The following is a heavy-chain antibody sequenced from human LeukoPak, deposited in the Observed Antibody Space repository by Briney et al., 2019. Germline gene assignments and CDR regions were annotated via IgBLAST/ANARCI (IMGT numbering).Heavy chain of an antibody. CDR1: GFTFSSYG. Sequence: PGGSLRLSCAASGFTFSSYGMHWVRQAPGKGLEWVAVISYDGSNKYYADSVKGRFTISRDNSKNTLYLQMNSLRAEDTAAYYCASGVRYSSGWYGNFDYWGQGTLVTVSS. J-gene: IGHJ4*02. CDR2: ISYDGSNK. CDR3: ASGVRYSSGWYGNFDY. V-gene: IGHV3-30*03. D-gene: IGHD6-19*01.